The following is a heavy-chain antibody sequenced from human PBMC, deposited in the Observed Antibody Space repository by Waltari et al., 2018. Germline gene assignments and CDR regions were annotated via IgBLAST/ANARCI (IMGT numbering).Heavy chain of an antibody. CDR3: ARDRGVAAHDAFDI. D-gene: IGHD6-13*01. CDR1: GYTFTDYF. J-gene: IGHJ3*02. CDR2: INPNSGAT. V-gene: IGHV1-2*02. Sequence: QVQLVQSGAEVKKPGASVKVSCKASGYTFTDYFIHWVRQAPGQGLEWMGWINPNSGATNHAQKFRGRVTVTRDTSISSAHMKLSSLRSDDTAIYFCARDRGVAAHDAFDIWGQGTMVTVSS.